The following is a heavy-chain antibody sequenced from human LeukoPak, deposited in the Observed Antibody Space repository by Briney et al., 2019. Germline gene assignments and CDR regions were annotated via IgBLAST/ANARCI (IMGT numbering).Heavy chain of an antibody. J-gene: IGHJ4*02. CDR2: IYYSGST. CDR3: ARPPALDY. V-gene: IGHV4-39*01. Sequence: PSETLSPTCTVSGGSISSSSYYWGWIRQPPGKGLEWIGSIYYSGSTYYNPSLKSRVTISVDTSKNQFSLKLSSVTAADTAVYYCARPPALDYWGQGTLVTVSS. CDR1: GGSISSSSYY.